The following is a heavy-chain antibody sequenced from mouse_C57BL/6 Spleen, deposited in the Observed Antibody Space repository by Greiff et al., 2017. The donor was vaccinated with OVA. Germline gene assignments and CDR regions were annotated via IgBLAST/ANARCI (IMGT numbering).Heavy chain of an antibody. CDR3: ARSYYYGSSYAAY. Sequence: QVQLQQSGAELVKPGASVKMSCKASGYTFTSYWITWVKQRPGQGLEWIGDIYPGSGSTNYNEKFKSKATLTVDTSSSTAYMQLSSLTSEDSAVYYCARSYYYGSSYAAYWGQGTLVTVSA. J-gene: IGHJ3*01. D-gene: IGHD1-1*01. CDR2: IYPGSGST. V-gene: IGHV1-55*01. CDR1: GYTFTSYW.